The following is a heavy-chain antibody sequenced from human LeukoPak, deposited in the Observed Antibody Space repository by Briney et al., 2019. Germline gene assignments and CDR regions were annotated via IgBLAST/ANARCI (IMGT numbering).Heavy chain of an antibody. CDR2: ISGSGGST. D-gene: IGHD3-22*01. J-gene: IGHJ3*02. Sequence: GGSLRLSCAASGFTFSSYAMSWVRQAPGKGLEWVSAISGSGGSTYYADSVKGRFTISRDNSKNTLYLQMYSLRAEDTAVYYCVTYYYDSSGYLLAFDIWGQGTMVTVSS. V-gene: IGHV3-23*01. CDR1: GFTFSSYA. CDR3: VTYYYDSSGYLLAFDI.